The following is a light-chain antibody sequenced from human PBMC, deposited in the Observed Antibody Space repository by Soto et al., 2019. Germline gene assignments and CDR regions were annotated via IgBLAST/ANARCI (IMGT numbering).Light chain of an antibody. CDR3: QQYGSSYT. CDR1: QSVSSSY. V-gene: IGKV3-20*01. Sequence: EIVLTQSPGTLSLSPGERATLSCRASQSVSSSYLAWYQQKPGQAPRLLIYGASSRATGIPDRFSGSGSGTDFTLTISRLEPEDLAVYYCQQYGSSYTFGQGTKLEI. J-gene: IGKJ2*01. CDR2: GAS.